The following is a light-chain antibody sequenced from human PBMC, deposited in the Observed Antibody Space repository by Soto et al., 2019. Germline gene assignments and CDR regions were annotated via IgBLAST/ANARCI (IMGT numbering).Light chain of an antibody. CDR1: QYIGRY. J-gene: IGKJ4*01. Sequence: DIQMTQSPSSLSASVGDRVTITCRAGQYIGRYLNWYQQEPGKAPKLLIYAASSLHSGVPSRFSGSGSGTGFTLTISSLQPEDFATYSCQQTYRTPLTFGGGTKVDIK. CDR2: AAS. V-gene: IGKV1-39*01. CDR3: QQTYRTPLT.